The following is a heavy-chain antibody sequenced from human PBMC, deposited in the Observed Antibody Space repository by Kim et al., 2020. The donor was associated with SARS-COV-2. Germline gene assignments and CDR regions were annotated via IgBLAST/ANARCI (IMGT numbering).Heavy chain of an antibody. V-gene: IGHV3-53*01. CDR1: GFTVSSNY. D-gene: IGHD3-22*01. CDR2: IYSGGST. CDR3: ARVGAYYDSSGYYPFDY. J-gene: IGHJ4*02. Sequence: GGSLRLSCAASGFTVSSNYMSWVRQAPGKGLEWVSVIYSGGSTYYADSVKGRFTISRDNSKNTLYLQMNSLRAEDTAVYYCARVGAYYDSSGYYPFDYWGQGTLVTVSS.